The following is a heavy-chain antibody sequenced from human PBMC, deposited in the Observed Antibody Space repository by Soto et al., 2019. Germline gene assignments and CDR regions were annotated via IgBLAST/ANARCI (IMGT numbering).Heavy chain of an antibody. V-gene: IGHV4-4*02. Sequence: SETLSLTCFVSGDSINNTYWWSWVRQAPGKGLEWIGEIYHTGCRSYMPSLRGRITLSVDTSKNQFSLKLTSVTAADTAVYYCARAVYCTTANCWDDFHYYNIDVWGQGTAVTVSS. CDR2: IYHTGCR. CDR3: ARAVYCTTANCWDDFHYYNIDV. CDR1: GDSINNTYW. D-gene: IGHD2-2*01. J-gene: IGHJ6*02.